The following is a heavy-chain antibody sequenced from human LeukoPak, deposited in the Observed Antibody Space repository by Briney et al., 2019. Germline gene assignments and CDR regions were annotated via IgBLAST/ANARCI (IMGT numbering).Heavy chain of an antibody. CDR1: GGSISSYY. Sequence: SETLSLICTVSGGSISSYYWSWIRQPAGKGLEWIGRIYTSGSTNYNPSLKSRVTMSVDTSKNQFSLKLSPVTAADTAVYYCARGYYYDSSYYMDVWGKGTTVTVSS. D-gene: IGHD3-22*01. J-gene: IGHJ6*03. V-gene: IGHV4-4*07. CDR3: ARGYYYDSSYYMDV. CDR2: IYTSGST.